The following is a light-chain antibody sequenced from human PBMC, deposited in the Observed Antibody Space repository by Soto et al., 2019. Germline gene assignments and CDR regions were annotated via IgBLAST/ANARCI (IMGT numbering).Light chain of an antibody. CDR1: SNDVGAYNY. V-gene: IGLV2-14*03. J-gene: IGLJ1*01. CDR3: SSHSSSSPYV. CDR2: EVS. Sequence: QSALTQPASVSGSPGQSLTISCTGTSNDVGAYNYVSWYQQQPGKAPKLIIYEVSHRPSGVSTRFSGSKSGNTASLTISALHVEDEADYFCSSHSSSSPYVFGPGTKLTVL.